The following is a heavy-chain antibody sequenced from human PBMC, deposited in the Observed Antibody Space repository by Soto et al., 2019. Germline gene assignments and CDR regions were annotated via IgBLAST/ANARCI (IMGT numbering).Heavy chain of an antibody. CDR1: GYTFTSYC. J-gene: IGHJ5*02. CDR3: ARARIYCSGGSCYTTSLDP. CDR2: ISAYNGNT. D-gene: IGHD2-15*01. Sequence: ASVKVSCKASGYTFTSYCFSWVRQAPGQGLEWMGWISAYNGNTKYAQKLQGRVTMTTDTSTSTAYMELRSLRSDDTAVYYCARARIYCSGGSCYTTSLDPWGQGTLVTVSS. V-gene: IGHV1-18*01.